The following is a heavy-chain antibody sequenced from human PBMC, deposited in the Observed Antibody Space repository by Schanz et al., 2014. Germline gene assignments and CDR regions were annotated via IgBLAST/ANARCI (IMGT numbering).Heavy chain of an antibody. Sequence: VQLVDSGGGLVKPGGSLRLSCAASGFTFSSYAMSWVRQAPGKGLEWVSAMNESHSTIYYADSVRGRFTISRDNAENTLFLQMNSLRAEDTAVYYCARKVVATIGGYYDNWGQGTLVIVSS. J-gene: IGHJ4*02. CDR1: GFTFSSYA. CDR3: ARKVVATIGGYYDN. V-gene: IGHV3-23*04. CDR2: MNESHSTI. D-gene: IGHD5-12*01.